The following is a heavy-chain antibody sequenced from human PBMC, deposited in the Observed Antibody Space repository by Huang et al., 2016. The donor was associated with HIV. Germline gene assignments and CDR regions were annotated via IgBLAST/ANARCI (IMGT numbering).Heavy chain of an antibody. Sequence: QVQLQESGPRLVKPSETLSLTCSVSGDSASNYSYYVSWLRQSPGKQVEGIVCVSDAGERYDSPSRKSLVTVAKDTSKTQFSLTLTSVPAADTAVYYCATAPPRQPALFEYWGQGTLVTVSS. CDR2: VSDAGER. CDR1: GDSASNYSYY. D-gene: IGHD2-2*01. J-gene: IGHJ4*02. V-gene: IGHV4-61*01. CDR3: ATAPPRQPALFEY.